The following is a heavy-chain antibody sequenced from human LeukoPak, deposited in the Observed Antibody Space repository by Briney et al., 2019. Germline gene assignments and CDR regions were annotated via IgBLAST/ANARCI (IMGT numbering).Heavy chain of an antibody. Sequence: SETLSLTCAVSGYFISSCYYWVGIRQPPGKGLEYIGSIYHSGSTYYNPSLKSRVTISVDTSKNQFSLKLSSVTAADTAVYYCARFVGAATTSHVDYWGQGTLVTVSS. CDR3: ARFVGAATTSHVDY. CDR2: IYHSGST. V-gene: IGHV4-38-2*01. J-gene: IGHJ4*02. D-gene: IGHD1-26*01. CDR1: GYFISSCYY.